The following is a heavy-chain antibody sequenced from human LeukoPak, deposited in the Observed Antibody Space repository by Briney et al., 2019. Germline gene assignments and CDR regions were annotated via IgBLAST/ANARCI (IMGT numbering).Heavy chain of an antibody. D-gene: IGHD6-13*01. V-gene: IGHV3-21*01. CDR2: ISSSGSYI. CDR1: GFTFSSYS. Sequence: PGGSLRLSCAASGFTFSSYSMNWVRQAPGKGLEWVSSISSSGSYIYYADSVKGRFTISRDNAKNSLYLQMNSLRAEDTAVYYCARLAAPDAFDIWGQGTMVTVSS. CDR3: ARLAAPDAFDI. J-gene: IGHJ3*02.